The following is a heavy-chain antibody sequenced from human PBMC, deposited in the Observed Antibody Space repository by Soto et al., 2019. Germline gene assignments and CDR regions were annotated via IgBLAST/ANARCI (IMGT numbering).Heavy chain of an antibody. CDR3: AKALEKYYYDSSGYYSGFDY. J-gene: IGHJ4*02. CDR2: ISYDGSNK. CDR1: GFTFSSYG. Sequence: PVGSLRLSCAASGFTFSSYGMHWVRQAPGKGLEWVAVISYDGSNKYYADSVKGRFTISRDNSKNTLYLQMNSLRAEDTAVYYCAKALEKYYYDSSGYYSGFDYWGQGTLVTVS. D-gene: IGHD3-22*01. V-gene: IGHV3-30*18.